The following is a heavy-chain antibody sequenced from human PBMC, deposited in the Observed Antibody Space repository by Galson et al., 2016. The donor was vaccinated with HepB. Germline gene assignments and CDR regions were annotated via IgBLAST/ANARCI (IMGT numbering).Heavy chain of an antibody. J-gene: IGHJ5*02. CDR1: GGSISSSFYY. CDR3: ARRGVGEFDSRLNWFDP. V-gene: IGHV4-39*01. Sequence: SETLSLTCTVSGGSISSSFYYWDWIRQPPGKGLEWLGSVSYSGSTHYDPSLKSRVTISVDTSKNQFSLKLTSVTAADTAVYYCARRGVGEFDSRLNWFDPWGQGTLVTVSS. D-gene: IGHD3-10*01. CDR2: VSYSGST.